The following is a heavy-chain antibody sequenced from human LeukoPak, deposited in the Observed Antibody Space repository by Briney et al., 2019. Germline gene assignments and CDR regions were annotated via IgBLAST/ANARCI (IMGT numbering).Heavy chain of an antibody. V-gene: IGHV3-74*01. CDR3: ARGQYYAMDV. CDR2: INSDGSGT. Sequence: GGSLRLSCAASGFTFSHYWMHWVRQVPGKGLVWVSRINSDGSGTSYADSVKGRFTISRDNAKNTLYLQMNSLRAEATSVYYCARGQYYAMDVWGQGTTVTVSS. J-gene: IGHJ6*02. CDR1: GFTFSHYW.